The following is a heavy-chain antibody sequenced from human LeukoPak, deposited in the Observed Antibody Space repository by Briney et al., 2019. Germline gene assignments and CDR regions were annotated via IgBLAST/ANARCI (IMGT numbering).Heavy chain of an antibody. J-gene: IGHJ6*02. CDR2: ISVGSDVI. D-gene: IGHD6-19*01. CDR3: AKAFFKYSSGSYGMDV. V-gene: IGHV3-23*01. CDR1: GLTFSNSA. Sequence: GGSLRLSCAVSGLTFSNSAMSWVRQAPGKGLEWVSAISVGSDVIYYADSVKGRFAISRDNSKHTVYLQMDSLRAEDTAVYYCAKAFFKYSSGSYGMDVWGQETTVTVSS.